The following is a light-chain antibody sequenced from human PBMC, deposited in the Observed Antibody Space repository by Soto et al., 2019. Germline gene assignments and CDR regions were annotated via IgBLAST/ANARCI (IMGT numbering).Light chain of an antibody. CDR1: QGIRND. V-gene: IGKV1-6*01. J-gene: IGKJ1*01. CDR3: QQAYNTPGT. CDR2: AAS. Sequence: AVQMTQSPSSLSASVGDIVTITCRASQGIRNDLAWYQQKPGRAPRLLIFAASTLQSGVPSRFSGRGAATDFPLTISSLQLEDFATYTCQQAYNTPGTSGKGTK.